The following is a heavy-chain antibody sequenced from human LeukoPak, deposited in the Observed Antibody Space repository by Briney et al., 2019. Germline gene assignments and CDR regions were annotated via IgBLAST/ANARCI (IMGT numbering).Heavy chain of an antibody. V-gene: IGHV4-59*12. CDR2: IYYSGNT. Sequence: SETLSLTCTVSGGSISSYYWSWIRQPPGKGLEWIGYIYYSGNTNYNPSLKSRVTISVDTSKNQFSLKLSSVTAADTAVYYCARVRISSGFDYWGQGTLVTVSS. CDR3: ARVRISSGFDY. J-gene: IGHJ4*02. D-gene: IGHD6-19*01. CDR1: GGSISSYY.